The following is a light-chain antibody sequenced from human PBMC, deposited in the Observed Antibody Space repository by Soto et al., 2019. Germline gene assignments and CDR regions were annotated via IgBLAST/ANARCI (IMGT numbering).Light chain of an antibody. CDR2: DVT. J-gene: IGLJ3*02. CDR3: SSSTTTNTLWV. Sequence: QSALTQPASVSGSPGQSITISCTGTSSDVGAYNYVSWYQQHPGKAPKLIISDVTDRPSGVSNRFSGSKSGNTASLTISGLQAEDEADYFCSSSTTTNTLWVFGGGTKLTVL. V-gene: IGLV2-14*03. CDR1: SSDVGAYNY.